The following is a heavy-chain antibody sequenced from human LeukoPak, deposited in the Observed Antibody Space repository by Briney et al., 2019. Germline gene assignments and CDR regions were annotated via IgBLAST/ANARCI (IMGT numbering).Heavy chain of an antibody. D-gene: IGHD7-27*01. Sequence: ASVKVSCKASGYIFSNYGISWVRQAPGHGLEWMGWISSAGNTNYAPKFQDRATMTTDTSTSTAYIELRSLRFDDTAVYYCARDFAWGSGGAPIDDNWLDPWGQGTLVTVSS. CDR1: GYIFSNYG. CDR2: ISSAGNT. J-gene: IGHJ5*02. V-gene: IGHV1-18*01. CDR3: ARDFAWGSGGAPIDDNWLDP.